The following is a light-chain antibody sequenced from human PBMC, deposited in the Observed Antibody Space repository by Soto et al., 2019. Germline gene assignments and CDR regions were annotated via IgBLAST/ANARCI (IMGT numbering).Light chain of an antibody. CDR3: SSYTSSNTPI. J-gene: IGLJ2*01. CDR1: SSDVGGYNY. CDR2: DVS. V-gene: IGLV2-14*03. Sequence: QSALTQPASVSGSPGQSITISCTGTSSDVGGYNYVSWYQQHPGKVPRLMIYDVSNRPSGVSNRFSGSKSGNTASLTISGLQAKDEADYYCSSYTSSNTPIFGGGTKLTVL.